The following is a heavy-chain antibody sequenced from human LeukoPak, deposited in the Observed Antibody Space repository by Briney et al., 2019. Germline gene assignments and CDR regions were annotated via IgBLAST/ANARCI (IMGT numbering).Heavy chain of an antibody. V-gene: IGHV4-59*01. D-gene: IGHD3-22*01. CDR3: ARVNRDYYDSSGRLHYFDY. CDR2: IYYSGST. Sequence: PSETLSLTCTVSGGSISSYYWSWIRQPPGKGLEWIGYIYYSGSTSYNPSLNSRVTISIDTSKNQFSLKLSSVTAADTAVYYCARVNRDYYDSSGRLHYFDYWGQGTLVTVSS. CDR1: GGSISSYY. J-gene: IGHJ4*02.